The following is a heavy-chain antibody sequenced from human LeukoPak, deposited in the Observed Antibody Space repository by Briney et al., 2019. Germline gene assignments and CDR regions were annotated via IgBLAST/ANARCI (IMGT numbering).Heavy chain of an antibody. J-gene: IGHJ3*01. CDR2: IYSGGTS. V-gene: IGHV4-59*01. D-gene: IGHD3-22*01. CDR1: GGSITSDY. Sequence: SETLSLTRTVSGGSITSDYWSWIRQPPGKGLEWIGYIYSGGTSNYNPSLKSRVTISIDTSRNLFSLRLTSVTAADTAIYYCARDSGNYFGAFDFWGQGTMVTVSS. CDR3: ARDSGNYFGAFDF.